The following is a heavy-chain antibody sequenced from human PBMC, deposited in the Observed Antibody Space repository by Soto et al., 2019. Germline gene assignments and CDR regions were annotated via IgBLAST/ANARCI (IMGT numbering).Heavy chain of an antibody. CDR3: ATGYLYCSGGSCYGTAGGYFDY. CDR2: INAGNGNT. D-gene: IGHD2-15*01. J-gene: IGHJ4*02. Sequence: ASVKVSCKASGYTFTSYAMHWVRQAPGQRLEWMGWINAGNGNTKYSQKFQGRVTITRDTSASTAYMELGSLRSEDTAVYYCATGYLYCSGGSCYGTAGGYFDYWGQGTLVTVSS. CDR1: GYTFTSYA. V-gene: IGHV1-3*01.